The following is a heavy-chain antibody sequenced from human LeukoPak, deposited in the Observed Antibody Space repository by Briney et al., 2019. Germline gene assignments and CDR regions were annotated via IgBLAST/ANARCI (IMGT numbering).Heavy chain of an antibody. CDR2: IKSKSDGGTT. J-gene: IGHJ4*02. D-gene: IGHD2-8*01. Sequence: GGSLRLSCAASGFTFSNAWMSWVRQAPGTGLEWVGRIKSKSDGGTTDYAAPVKGRFTISRDDSRNTLYLQMNSLKSEDTAVYYCAKDRVGGDIVLMVYATAQDYWGQGTLVTVSS. V-gene: IGHV3-15*01. CDR1: GFTFSNAW. CDR3: AKDRVGGDIVLMVYATAQDY.